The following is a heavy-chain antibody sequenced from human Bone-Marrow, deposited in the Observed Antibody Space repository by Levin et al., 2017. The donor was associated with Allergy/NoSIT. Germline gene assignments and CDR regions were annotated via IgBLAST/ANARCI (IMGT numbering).Heavy chain of an antibody. CDR2: IHPASLHT. Sequence: AGGSLRLSCTASGFFFSDYYMTWVRQAPGKGLEWVSFIHPASLHTNYADSVKGRFTISRDNAKSSLFLQMNSLRAEDTAVYYCARSNPYYHYMDVWGTGTTVTVSS. CDR1: GFFFSDYY. CDR3: ARSNPYYHYMDV. V-gene: IGHV3-11*06. D-gene: IGHD4-11*01. J-gene: IGHJ6*03.